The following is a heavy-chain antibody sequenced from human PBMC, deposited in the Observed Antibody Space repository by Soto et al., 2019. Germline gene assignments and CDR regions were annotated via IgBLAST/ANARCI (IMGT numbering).Heavy chain of an antibody. CDR1: GGSISSSSYY. Sequence: LETRSLACTVSGGSISSSSYYWGWIRQPPGKGLEWIGSIYYSGSTYYNPSLKSRVTISVDTSKNQFSLKLSSVTAADTAVYYRARQTVTTYPHCYYYGMDVWGQGTTVS. CDR3: ARQTVTTYPHCYYYGMDV. J-gene: IGHJ6*02. CDR2: IYYSGST. V-gene: IGHV4-39*01. D-gene: IGHD4-17*01.